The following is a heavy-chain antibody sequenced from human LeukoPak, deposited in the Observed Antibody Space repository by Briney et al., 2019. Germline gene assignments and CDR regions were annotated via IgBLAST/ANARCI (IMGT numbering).Heavy chain of an antibody. CDR1: GFTFSSYA. Sequence: GGSLRLSCAASGFTFSSYAMSWVRQPPGKGLEWVSAISGSGGTTYYADSVKGRFTISRDNSKNTLYLQMNSLRAEDTAVYYCAKGGHDSYGTYFDYWGQGTLVTVSS. CDR3: AKGGHDSYGTYFDY. V-gene: IGHV3-23*01. J-gene: IGHJ4*02. D-gene: IGHD5-18*01. CDR2: ISGSGGTT.